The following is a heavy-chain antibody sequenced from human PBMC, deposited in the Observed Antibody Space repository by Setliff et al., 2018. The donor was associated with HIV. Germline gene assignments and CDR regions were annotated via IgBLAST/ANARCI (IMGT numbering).Heavy chain of an antibody. CDR3: ARDRQTMTFDY. CDR2: IWSDETTK. V-gene: IGHV3-33*01. J-gene: IGHJ4*02. D-gene: IGHD3-22*01. CDR1: GFTFDDHA. Sequence: GGSLRLSCATSGFTFDDHAMSWVRQAPGKGPEWVAVIWSDETTKYYSDSVKGRFTISRDNSKSTLYLHMNSLRVEDTGVYYCARDRQTMTFDYWGQGTLVTVSS.